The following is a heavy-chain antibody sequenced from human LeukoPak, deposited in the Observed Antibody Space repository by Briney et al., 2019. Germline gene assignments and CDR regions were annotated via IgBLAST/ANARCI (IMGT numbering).Heavy chain of an antibody. D-gene: IGHD5-12*01. CDR3: TTGGDVIVAGTRAFDI. CDR2: IKSKIDGGAT. V-gene: IGHV3-15*07. J-gene: IGHJ3*02. Sequence: GGSLRLSCAASDFTFSATWMTWVRQAPGKGLEWVGRIKSKIDGGATDYAAPVQGRSTILRDDSQATLYLQMNSLKTEDTAVYYCTTGGDVIVAGTRAFDIWGQGTMVTVSS. CDR1: DFTFSATW.